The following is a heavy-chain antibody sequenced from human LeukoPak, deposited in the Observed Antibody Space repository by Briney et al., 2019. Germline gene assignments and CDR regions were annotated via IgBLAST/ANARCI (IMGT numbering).Heavy chain of an antibody. D-gene: IGHD3-10*01. CDR2: IKSKTDGGTT. CDR3: TTTLWFGELPYIN. V-gene: IGHV3-15*01. J-gene: IGHJ4*02. CDR1: GFTFSNAW. Sequence: GGSLTLSCAASGFTFSNAWMSWVRQAPGQGLEWVGRIKSKTDGGTTDYAAPVKGRFTISSDDSKNPLYLQMNSLKTEDTAVYYCTTTLWFGELPYINWGQGTLVTVSS.